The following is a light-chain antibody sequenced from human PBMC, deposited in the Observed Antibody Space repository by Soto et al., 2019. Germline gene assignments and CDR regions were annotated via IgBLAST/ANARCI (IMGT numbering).Light chain of an antibody. V-gene: IGKV3D-20*01. CDR3: QQYDSSPLT. Sequence: ENVLTQSPATLSLSPGERATLSCGASHSVGRDYLAWYQQKPGLAPRLLIHGASIRATGIPDRFSGSGSGTDFTLIINRLEPEDFAVYFCQQYDSSPLTFGGGTEVEI. CDR1: HSVGRDY. J-gene: IGKJ4*01. CDR2: GAS.